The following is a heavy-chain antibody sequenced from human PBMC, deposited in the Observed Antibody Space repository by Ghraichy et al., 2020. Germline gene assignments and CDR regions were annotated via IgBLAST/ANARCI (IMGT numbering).Heavy chain of an antibody. V-gene: IGHV4-39*07. Sequence: SETLSLTCTVSGGSISSSSYYWSWIRQPPGKGLEWIGSVYYTGRTHYNPSLKSRVTISADTSKKQFSLKLSSVTAADTAVYYCARDLSRYDFWSGYYRADYYYYGMDVWGHGTTVTVSS. CDR1: GGSISSSSYY. CDR3: ARDLSRYDFWSGYYRADYYYYGMDV. CDR2: VYYTGRT. D-gene: IGHD3-3*01. J-gene: IGHJ6*02.